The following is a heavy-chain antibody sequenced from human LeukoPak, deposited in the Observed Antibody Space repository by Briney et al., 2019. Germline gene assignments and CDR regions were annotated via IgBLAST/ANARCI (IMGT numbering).Heavy chain of an antibody. CDR3: ARDSYYDSSGLFDY. Sequence: ASVKVSCKASGGTFSSYAISWVRQAPGQGLEWMGRIIPILGIANYAQKFQGRVTITADKSTSTAYMELSSLRSEDTAVYYCARDSYYDSSGLFDYWGQGTLVTVSS. J-gene: IGHJ4*02. CDR2: IIPILGIA. V-gene: IGHV1-69*04. D-gene: IGHD3-22*01. CDR1: GGTFSSYA.